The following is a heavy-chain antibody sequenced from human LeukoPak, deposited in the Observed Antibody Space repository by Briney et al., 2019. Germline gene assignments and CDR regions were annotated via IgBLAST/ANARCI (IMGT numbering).Heavy chain of an antibody. CDR3: LGYGSDNP. CDR2: MSPDENEK. V-gene: IGHV3-7*03. Sequence: GSLRLSCAITEFTFTNYWKNWVRQASGKGLEWVANMSPDENEKKYVDSVKGRFTISTDNAKKTLYLQMNSLRVEDTAIYYCLGYGSDNPWGQGALVTVSS. D-gene: IGHD5-12*01. CDR1: EFTFTNYW. J-gene: IGHJ4*02.